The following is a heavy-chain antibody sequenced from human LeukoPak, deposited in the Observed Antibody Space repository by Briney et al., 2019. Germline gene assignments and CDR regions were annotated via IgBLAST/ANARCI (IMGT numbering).Heavy chain of an antibody. CDR2: IYPGDSDT. V-gene: IGHV5-51*01. CDR1: GYSFTSYW. CDR3: ARTEDYYDSSGDYVDY. Sequence: GESLKISCKGSGYSFTSYWIGWVRQMPGKGLEWMGIIYPGDSDTRYSPSFQGQVTISADKSISTAYLQWSSLKASDTAMYYCARTEDYYDSSGDYVDYWGQGTLVTVSS. D-gene: IGHD3-22*01. J-gene: IGHJ4*02.